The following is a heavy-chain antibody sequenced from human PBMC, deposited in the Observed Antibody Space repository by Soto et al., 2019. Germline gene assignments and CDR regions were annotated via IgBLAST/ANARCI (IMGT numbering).Heavy chain of an antibody. CDR2: INPSGGST. D-gene: IGHD3-22*01. J-gene: IGHJ3*02. CDR1: GYTFTSYY. V-gene: IGHV1-46*01. Sequence: ASVKVSCKASGYTFTSYYMHWVRQAPGQGLEWMGIINPSGGSTSYAQKFQGRVTMTRDTSTSTVYMELSSLRSEDTAVYYCARYYYDSSGYYFGAFDIWGQGTMVTVSS. CDR3: ARYYYDSSGYYFGAFDI.